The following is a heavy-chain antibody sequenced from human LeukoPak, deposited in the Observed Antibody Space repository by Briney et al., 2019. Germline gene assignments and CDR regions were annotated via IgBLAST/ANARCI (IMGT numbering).Heavy chain of an antibody. CDR1: GFSVSDDY. D-gene: IGHD6-6*01. CDR2: IYGGGAT. CDR3: TRLLPSSHHFFDS. Sequence: GGSLRLSCAVSGFSVSDDYMSWVRQAPGKGLEWVSVIYGGGATYYADSVRGRFTISRDNFENTLFLQMDNLRAEDTAVYYCTRLLPSSHHFFDSWGQGTLVAVSS. J-gene: IGHJ4*02. V-gene: IGHV3-53*01.